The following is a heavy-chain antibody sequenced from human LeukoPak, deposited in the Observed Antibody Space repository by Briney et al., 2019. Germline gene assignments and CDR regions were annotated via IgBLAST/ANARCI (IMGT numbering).Heavy chain of an antibody. Sequence: GGSRRLSCVASGFTFSSYWMHWVRQAPGKGLVWVSRINTDGSSTTYADSVRGRFTISRDNAKNTLSLEMNSLRAEDTAVYYCASGAYTQARMIDFWGQRTLVTVSS. D-gene: IGHD5-18*01. CDR3: ASGAYTQARMIDF. J-gene: IGHJ4*02. V-gene: IGHV3-74*01. CDR2: INTDGSST. CDR1: GFTFSSYW.